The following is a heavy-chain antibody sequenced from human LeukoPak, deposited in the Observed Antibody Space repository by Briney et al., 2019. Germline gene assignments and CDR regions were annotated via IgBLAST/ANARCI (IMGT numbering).Heavy chain of an antibody. CDR2: IYYSGST. D-gene: IGHD3-22*01. V-gene: IGHV4-59*01. Sequence: SETLSLTCTVSGGSLSSYYWSWVRQPPGKGLEGVGYIYYSGSTNYNPSLKSRVTISVDASKNQFSLKLSSVTTADTAVYYCASAYYDSSGHYYFDYWGQGTLVTVST. CDR1: GGSLSSYY. J-gene: IGHJ4*02. CDR3: ASAYYDSSGHYYFDY.